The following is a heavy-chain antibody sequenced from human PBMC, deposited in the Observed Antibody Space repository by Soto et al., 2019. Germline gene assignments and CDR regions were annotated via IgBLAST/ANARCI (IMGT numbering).Heavy chain of an antibody. CDR3: AKGFIRDCGGDCTVDT. CDR1: GFTFSSYT. CDR2: ISATGGST. J-gene: IGHJ5*02. Sequence: GGSLRLSCAASGFTFSSYTMSWVRQAPGKGLEWVSGISATGGSTYYADSVKGRFTFSRDNSKNTFYLQMNSLRAEDTAVYYCAKGFIRDCGGDCTVDTWGQGTLVTVSS. D-gene: IGHD2-21*02. V-gene: IGHV3-23*01.